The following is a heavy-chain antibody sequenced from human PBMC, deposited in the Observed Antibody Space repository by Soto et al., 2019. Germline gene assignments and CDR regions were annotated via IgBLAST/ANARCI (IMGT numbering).Heavy chain of an antibody. CDR1: GFSLSADGVG. J-gene: IGHJ3*01. CDR3: AHAYGGTSWPNDAFDV. D-gene: IGHD2-2*01. V-gene: IGHV2-5*02. CDR2: IYWDDDK. Sequence: QITLKESGPTLVKPTQTLTLTCTFSGFSLSADGVGVGWIRQPPGKALEWLALIYWDDDKRYRPSLKSRLTITKDTSKSQVVLTRTNMDPVDTATYYCAHAYGGTSWPNDAFDVWGQGTVVTVSS.